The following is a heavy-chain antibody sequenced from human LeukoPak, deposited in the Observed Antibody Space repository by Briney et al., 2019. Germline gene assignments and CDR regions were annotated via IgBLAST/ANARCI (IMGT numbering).Heavy chain of an antibody. J-gene: IGHJ4*02. CDR1: GFTFSSYW. CDR2: IKSDGNNT. D-gene: IGHD3-22*01. V-gene: IGHV3-74*01. CDR3: AKDRSYYYDSSGFDY. Sequence: GGSLRLSCAASGFTFSSYWMHWVRQAPGKGLVWVSRIKSDGNNTNYADSVKGRFTISRDNAKNSLYLQMNSLRAEDMALYYCAKDRSYYYDSSGFDYWGQGTLVTVSS.